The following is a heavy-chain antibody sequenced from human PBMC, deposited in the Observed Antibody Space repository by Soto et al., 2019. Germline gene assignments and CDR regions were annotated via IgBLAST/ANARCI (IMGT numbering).Heavy chain of an antibody. CDR2: IDPSDSYT. V-gene: IGHV5-10-1*01. J-gene: IGHJ6*04. D-gene: IGHD2-15*01. CDR3: ARRWPYCSGGRCYYSDGTDV. Sequence: GCVWSVSRYWWSSDRQKPGKGLEWMGRIDPSDSYTNYSPSFQGHVTISADKSISTAYLQWSSLKASDTAMYYCARRWPYCSGGRCYYSDGTDVWGKGTTVTGFS. CDR1: VWSVSRYW.